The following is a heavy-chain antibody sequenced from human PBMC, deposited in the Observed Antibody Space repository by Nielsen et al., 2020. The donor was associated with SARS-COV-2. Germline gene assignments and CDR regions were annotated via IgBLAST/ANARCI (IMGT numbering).Heavy chain of an antibody. V-gene: IGHV5-51*01. J-gene: IGHJ4*02. CDR3: ARHSSSSAARRDFDY. CDR1: GYSFTTYW. CDR2: IYPGDSDT. Sequence: GESLKISCQGSGYSFTTYWIGWVRQMPGKGLEWLGIIYPGDSDTRYSPSFQGQVTISADKSISTAYLQWSSLKASDTAIYYCARHSSSSAARRDFDYWGQGTLVTVSS. D-gene: IGHD6-6*01.